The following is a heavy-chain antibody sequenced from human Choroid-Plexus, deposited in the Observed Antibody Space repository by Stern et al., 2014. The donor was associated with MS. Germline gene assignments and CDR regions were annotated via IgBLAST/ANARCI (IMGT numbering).Heavy chain of an antibody. Sequence: QVQLVQSGTEVKKPGASVKVSCKTSGYIFTGYYIHWVRQAPGQGLEWMAWINPNTGGTKYAQKCQGRVTMSRDTSISTAYVELSSLTSDDTAVYYCARDQRGITIFGVVTDYYXXGMDVWGQGTTVTVSS. CDR2: INPNTGGT. D-gene: IGHD3-3*01. CDR3: ARDQRGITIFGVVTDYYXXGMDV. CDR1: GYIFTGYY. J-gene: IGHJ6*02. V-gene: IGHV1-2*02.